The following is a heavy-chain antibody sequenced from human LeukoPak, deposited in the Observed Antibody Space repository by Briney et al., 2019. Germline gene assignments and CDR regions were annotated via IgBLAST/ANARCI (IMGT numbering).Heavy chain of an antibody. V-gene: IGHV3-23*01. Sequence: GGSLRLSCAASGFTFSSSAMSWVRQVPGKGLEWVSGISASGGSTSYADSVKGRFTISRDNSKNTLYLQMNSLRAEDTAVYYCARDRRGYSYGQQGAFDIWGQGTMVTVSS. D-gene: IGHD5-18*01. CDR2: ISASGGST. CDR3: ARDRRGYSYGQQGAFDI. CDR1: GFTFSSSA. J-gene: IGHJ3*02.